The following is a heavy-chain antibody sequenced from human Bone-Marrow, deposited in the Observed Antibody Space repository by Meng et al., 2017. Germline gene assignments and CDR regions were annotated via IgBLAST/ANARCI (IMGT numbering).Heavy chain of an antibody. CDR2: IYPGDSDT. CDR3: ARRGVYSSGWYWFDP. Sequence: GGSLRLSCKGSGSSFTSYWIGWVRQMPGKGLEWMGIIYPGDSDTRYSPSFQGQVTISADKSISTAYLQWSSLKASDTAMYYCARRGVYSSGWYWFDPWGQGTLVTVSS. CDR1: GSSFTSYW. J-gene: IGHJ5*02. V-gene: IGHV5-51*01. D-gene: IGHD6-19*01.